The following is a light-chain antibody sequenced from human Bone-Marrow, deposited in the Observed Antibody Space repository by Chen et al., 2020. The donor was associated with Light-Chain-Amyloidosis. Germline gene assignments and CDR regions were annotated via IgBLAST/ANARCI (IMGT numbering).Light chain of an antibody. CDR3: QVWDRSSDRPM. CDR2: DDS. Sequence: SYVLTQPSSVSVAPGQTATIACGGNNIGSTSVHWYQQTPGQAPLLVVYDDSDRPSGIPDRLSGSNSGKTATLTMSRVEAGDEADYYCQVWDRSSDRPMFGGGTKLTVL. V-gene: IGLV3-21*02. CDR1: NIGSTS. J-gene: IGLJ3*02.